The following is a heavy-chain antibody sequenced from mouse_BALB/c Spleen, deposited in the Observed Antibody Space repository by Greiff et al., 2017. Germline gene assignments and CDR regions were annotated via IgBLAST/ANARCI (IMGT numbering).Heavy chain of an antibody. Sequence: EVKLMESGGGLVQPGGSRKLSCAASGFTFSSFGMHWVRQAPEKGLEWVAYISSGSSTIYYADTVKGRFTISRDNPKNTLFLQMTSLRSEDTAMYYCASYSRFAYWGQGTLVTVSA. CDR2: ISSGSSTI. CDR1: GFTFSSFG. J-gene: IGHJ3*01. CDR3: ASYSRFAY. D-gene: IGHD2-12*01. V-gene: IGHV5-17*02.